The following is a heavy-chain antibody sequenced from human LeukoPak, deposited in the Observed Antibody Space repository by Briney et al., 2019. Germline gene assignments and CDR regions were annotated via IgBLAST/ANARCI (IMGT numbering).Heavy chain of an antibody. CDR3: ARVGSSSGRIDY. J-gene: IGHJ4*02. CDR1: GGSISSYY. V-gene: IGHV4-59*01. Sequence: SETLSLTCTVSGGSISSYYWSWIRQPPGKGLEWIGYIYYRGSTNYNPSLKSRVTISVDTSKNQFSLKLSSVTAADTAVYYCARVGSSSGRIDYWGQGTLVTVSS. CDR2: IYYRGST. D-gene: IGHD6-6*01.